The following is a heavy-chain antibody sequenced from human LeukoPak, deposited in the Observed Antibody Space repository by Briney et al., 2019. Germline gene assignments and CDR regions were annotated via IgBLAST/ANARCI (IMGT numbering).Heavy chain of an antibody. V-gene: IGHV3-48*01. J-gene: IGHJ4*02. CDR1: GFTLSRYS. CDR2: ISSSSSTK. D-gene: IGHD3-10*01. Sequence: GGSLRLSCAASGFTLSRYSMNWVRQAPGKGLEWVSYISSSSSTKYYADSVKGRFTISRDNAKKSLYLQMNSLRAEDTAVYYCAKDPLQYGSGSYYFDYWGQGTLVTVSS. CDR3: AKDPLQYGSGSYYFDY.